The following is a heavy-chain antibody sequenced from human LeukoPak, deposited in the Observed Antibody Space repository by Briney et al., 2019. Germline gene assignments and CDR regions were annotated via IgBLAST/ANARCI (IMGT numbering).Heavy chain of an antibody. D-gene: IGHD3-10*01. J-gene: IGHJ4*02. CDR1: GSSISSGGYY. CDR2: IYYSGST. CDR3: AREGYYGSGSYSPERPLDY. Sequence: SETLSLTCTVSGSSISSGGYYWSWIRQHPGKGLEWIGYIYYSGSTYYNPSLKSRVTISVDTSKNQFSLKLSSVTAADTAVYYCAREGYYGSGSYSPERPLDYWGQGTLVTVSS. V-gene: IGHV4-31*03.